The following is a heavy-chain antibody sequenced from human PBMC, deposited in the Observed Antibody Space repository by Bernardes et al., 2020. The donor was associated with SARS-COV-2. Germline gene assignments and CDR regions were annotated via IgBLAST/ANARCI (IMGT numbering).Heavy chain of an antibody. CDR2: ISSYNGNT. CDR1: GYTFSSFG. Sequence: ASVKVSCKASGYTFSSFGFSWVRQAPGQGLEWMGWISSYNGNTNYAQKFQGRVTMTTATSTSTAYMELRSLRSDDTAVYYCARATGTTPLDHPIDYWGQGTLVTVSS. D-gene: IGHD1-7*01. J-gene: IGHJ4*02. V-gene: IGHV1-18*01. CDR3: ARATGTTPLDHPIDY.